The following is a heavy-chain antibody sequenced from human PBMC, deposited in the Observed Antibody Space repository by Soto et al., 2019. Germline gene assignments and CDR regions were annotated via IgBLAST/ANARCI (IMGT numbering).Heavy chain of an antibody. J-gene: IGHJ5*01. D-gene: IGHD6-13*01. CDR3: AWMEQQLPSGLFAS. CDR2: IYYSGST. CDR1: GGSISSYY. V-gene: IGHV4-59*01. Sequence: SETLSLTCTVSGGSISSYYWRWIRQPPGKGLEWIGYIYYSGSTNYNPSLKSRVTISVDTSKNQFSLKLSSVTAADTAVYYCAWMEQQLPSGLFASWAQGTLVTVSS.